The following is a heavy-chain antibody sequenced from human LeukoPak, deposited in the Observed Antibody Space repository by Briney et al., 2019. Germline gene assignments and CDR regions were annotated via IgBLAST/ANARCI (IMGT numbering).Heavy chain of an antibody. D-gene: IGHD3-22*01. Sequence: SVKVSCKASGGTFSSYAISWVRQAPGQGLEWMGGIIPIFGTANYAQKFQGRVTITTDESTSTAYMELSSLRSEDTAVYHCARGRITMIVPGAFDIWGQGTMVTVSS. CDR2: IIPIFGTA. J-gene: IGHJ3*02. CDR1: GGTFSSYA. V-gene: IGHV1-69*05. CDR3: ARGRITMIVPGAFDI.